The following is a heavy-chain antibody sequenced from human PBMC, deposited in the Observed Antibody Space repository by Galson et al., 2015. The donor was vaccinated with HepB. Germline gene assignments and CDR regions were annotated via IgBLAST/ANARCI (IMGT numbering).Heavy chain of an antibody. V-gene: IGHV3-30*03. CDR1: GFTFSSYG. D-gene: IGHD3-3*01. CDR3: ARGGRGSGYHLDY. Sequence: SLRLSCAASGFTFSSYGMHWVRQAPGKGLEWVAVISYDGSNKYYADSAQGRFTLSRDNPKNTLYLEMSSLRAEDTTVYFCARGGRGSGYHLDYWGQGTPVTVSS. J-gene: IGHJ4*02. CDR2: ISYDGSNK.